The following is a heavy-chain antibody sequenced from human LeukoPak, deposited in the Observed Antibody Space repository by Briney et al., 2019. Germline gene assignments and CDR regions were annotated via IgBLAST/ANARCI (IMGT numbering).Heavy chain of an antibody. CDR2: INHSGST. J-gene: IGHJ3*02. Sequence: SETLSLTCTVSGGSISSYYWSWIRQPPGKGLEWIGEINHSGSTNYNPSLKSRVTISVDTSKNQFSLKLSSVTAADTAVYYCARSTDCSGGSCHDAFDIWGQGTMVTVSS. CDR1: GGSISSYY. CDR3: ARSTDCSGGSCHDAFDI. V-gene: IGHV4-34*01. D-gene: IGHD2-15*01.